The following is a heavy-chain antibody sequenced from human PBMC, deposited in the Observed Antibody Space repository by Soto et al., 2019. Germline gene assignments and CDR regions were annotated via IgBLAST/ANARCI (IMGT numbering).Heavy chain of an antibody. CDR3: ARDSGPFLGATGYGMDV. J-gene: IGHJ6*02. CDR2: ISSSGSYI. CDR1: GFSLDKYS. V-gene: IGHV3-21*01. D-gene: IGHD1-26*01. Sequence: EVQLVESGGGLVKPGGSLRLSCAASGFSLDKYSMTWVRQAPGKGLEWVSSISSSGSYITYADLVKGRSTISRDNAKNSLYLQINSLSAEDTAVYYCARDSGPFLGATGYGMDVWGQGTTVTVS.